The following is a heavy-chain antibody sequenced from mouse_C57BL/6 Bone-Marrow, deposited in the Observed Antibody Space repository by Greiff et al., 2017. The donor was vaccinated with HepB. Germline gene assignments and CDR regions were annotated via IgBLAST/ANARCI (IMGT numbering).Heavy chain of an antibody. CDR3: ASLYYSNWYFDV. CDR2: ISSGSSTI. Sequence: DVMLVESGGGLVKPGGSLKLSCAASGFTFSDYGMHWVRQAPEKGLEWVAYISSGSSTIYYADTVKGRFTISRDNAKNTLFLQMTSLRSEDTAMYYCASLYYSNWYFDVWGTGTTVTGSS. V-gene: IGHV5-17*01. J-gene: IGHJ1*03. D-gene: IGHD2-5*01. CDR1: GFTFSDYG.